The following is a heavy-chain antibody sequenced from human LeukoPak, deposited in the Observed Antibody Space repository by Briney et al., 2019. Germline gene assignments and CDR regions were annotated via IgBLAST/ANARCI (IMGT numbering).Heavy chain of an antibody. Sequence: SETLSLTCTVSGGSISSYYWSWIRQPPGKGLEWIGYIYYSGSTNYNPSLKSRVTISVDTSKNQFSLKLSSVTAADTAVYYCARHGSGYSYGHPLLDYWGQGTLVTVSS. CDR2: IYYSGST. CDR1: GGSISSYY. CDR3: ARHGSGYSYGHPLLDY. J-gene: IGHJ4*02. D-gene: IGHD5-18*01. V-gene: IGHV4-59*08.